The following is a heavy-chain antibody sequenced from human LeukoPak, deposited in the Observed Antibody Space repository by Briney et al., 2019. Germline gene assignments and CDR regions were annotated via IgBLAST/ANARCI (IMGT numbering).Heavy chain of an antibody. CDR1: GFTVSTNY. J-gene: IGHJ4*02. V-gene: IGHV3-53*01. D-gene: IGHD2-21*02. CDR3: ARGGGAFCGGDCHRNFDY. CDR2: IYSGGST. Sequence: AGGSLRLSCAASGFTVSTNYMSWVRQAPGKGLEWVSVIYSGGSTYYADSVKGRFTISRDSCKNTLYVQMNSLRAEDTAVYYCARGGGAFCGGDCHRNFDYWGQGTLVTVSS.